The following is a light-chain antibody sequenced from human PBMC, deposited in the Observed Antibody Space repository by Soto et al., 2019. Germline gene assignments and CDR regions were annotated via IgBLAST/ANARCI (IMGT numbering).Light chain of an antibody. CDR2: HTS. CDR3: QQYNNWPLT. CDR1: QSFSSSY. V-gene: IGKV3D-15*01. J-gene: IGKJ4*01. Sequence: VVPQSTGTMSLSPGERATLPCRASQSFSSSYLAWYQQKPGQAPRLLIYHTSYRATGIPARFSGSQSGTEFTLTISSLLSEDFAVYPCQQYNNWPLTFGGGAKV.